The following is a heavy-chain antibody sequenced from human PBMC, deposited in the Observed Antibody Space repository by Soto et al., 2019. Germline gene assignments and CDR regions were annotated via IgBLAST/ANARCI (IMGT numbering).Heavy chain of an antibody. CDR1: TFTFTSSA. CDR3: ATHREGATYYFDY. V-gene: IGHV1-58*01. Sequence: QMPLVQYGPEVQQPGTSVQVSCKASTFTFTSSAVQWVRHARGQRLEWLGWIVVGSGNTKYAQTFQERVTITRDMSSGTAYLELSSLRSEDTAVYYCATHREGATYYFDYWGQGTLITGST. J-gene: IGHJ4*02. D-gene: IGHD1-26*01. CDR2: IVVGSGNT.